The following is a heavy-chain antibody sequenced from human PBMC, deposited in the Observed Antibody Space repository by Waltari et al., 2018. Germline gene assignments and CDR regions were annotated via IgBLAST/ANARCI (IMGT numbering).Heavy chain of an antibody. D-gene: IGHD3-16*02. J-gene: IGHJ4*02. CDR2: INHSGST. Sequence: QVQLVESGGGVVQPGGSLRLSCAPSGSTFSSYGMPWIRKPPGKGLEWIGEINHSGSTNYNPSLKSRVTISVDTSKNQFSLKLSSVTAADTAVYYCARGSPRVGELSLNCFDYWGQGTLVTVSS. CDR3: ARGSPRVGELSLNCFDY. V-gene: IGHV4-34*01. CDR1: GSTFSSYG.